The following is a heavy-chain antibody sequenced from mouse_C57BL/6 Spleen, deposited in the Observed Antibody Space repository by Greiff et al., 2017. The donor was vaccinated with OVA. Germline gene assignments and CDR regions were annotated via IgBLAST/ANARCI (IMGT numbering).Heavy chain of an antibody. Sequence: EVQLQESGGGLVKPGGSLKLSCAASGFTFSSYAMSWVRQTPEKRLEWVATISDGGSYTYYPDNVKGRFTISRDNAKNNLYLQMSHLKSEDTAMYYWARGKRIAYWGQGTLVTVSA. J-gene: IGHJ3*01. CDR1: GFTFSSYA. CDR3: ARGKRIAY. CDR2: ISDGGSYT. V-gene: IGHV5-4*01.